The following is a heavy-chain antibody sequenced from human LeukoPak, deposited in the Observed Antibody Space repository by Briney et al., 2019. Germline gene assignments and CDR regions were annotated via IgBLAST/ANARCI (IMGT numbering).Heavy chain of an antibody. D-gene: IGHD1-7*01. CDR2: IHYGGGT. Sequence: PSETLSLTCTVSGVSISGSRYFWGWIRQPPGKGLEWIGSIHYGGGTYYNPSLKSRLTISVDTSKNQFSLHLTSVTAADTAVYYCASSLSGGTTFWFDPWGQGTLVTVSS. J-gene: IGHJ5*02. CDR3: ASSLSGGTTFWFDP. CDR1: GVSISGSRYF. V-gene: IGHV4-39*01.